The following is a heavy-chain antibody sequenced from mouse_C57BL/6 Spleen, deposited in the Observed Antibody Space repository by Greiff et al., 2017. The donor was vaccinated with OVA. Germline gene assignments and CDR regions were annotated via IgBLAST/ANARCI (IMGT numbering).Heavy chain of an antibody. D-gene: IGHD2-3*01. CDR3: TPADGYYPYYFDY. CDR2: IDPENGDT. Sequence: VQLKQSGAELVRPGASVKLSCTASGFNIKDDYMHWVKQRPEQGLEWIGWIDPENGDTEYASKFQGKATITADTSSNTAYLQLSILTSEDTAVYYCTPADGYYPYYFDYWGQGTTLTVSS. CDR1: GFNIKDDY. J-gene: IGHJ2*01. V-gene: IGHV14-4*01.